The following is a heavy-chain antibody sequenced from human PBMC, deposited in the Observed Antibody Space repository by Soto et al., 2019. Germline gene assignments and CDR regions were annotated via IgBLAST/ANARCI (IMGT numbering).Heavy chain of an antibody. CDR3: ARAKYDSWGYYSSGMDV. CDR1: GYTFTGYY. CDR2: INPNSGGT. V-gene: IGHV1-2*02. J-gene: IGHJ6*02. D-gene: IGHD3-3*01. Sequence: QVQLVQSGAEVKKPGASVKVSCKASGYTFTGYYMHWVRQAPGQGLEWMGWINPNSGGTNYAQKFQGRVTMTRDTSISTGYMELSRLRSDDTAVYYCARAKYDSWGYYSSGMDVLGQGTTVTVSS.